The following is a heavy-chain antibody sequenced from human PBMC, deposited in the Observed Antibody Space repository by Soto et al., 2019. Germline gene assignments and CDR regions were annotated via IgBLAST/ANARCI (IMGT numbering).Heavy chain of an antibody. CDR3: AREHSISWRFGY. J-gene: IGHJ4*02. Sequence: QVQLVQSGAEVKKPGASVKVSCKAPGYTFTSYDINWVRQATGQGLEWMGWMNPNSDNTGNAQKFQRRGPMTGNPATSTAYMALGGLRSTGTAMYYCAREHSISWRFGYWCQGTRVSFSS. V-gene: IGHV1-8*01. CDR1: GYTFTSYD. D-gene: IGHD6-13*01. CDR2: MNPNSDNT.